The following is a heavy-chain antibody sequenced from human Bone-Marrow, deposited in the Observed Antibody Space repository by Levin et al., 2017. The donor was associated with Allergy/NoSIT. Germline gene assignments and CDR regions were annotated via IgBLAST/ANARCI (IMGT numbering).Heavy chain of an antibody. J-gene: IGHJ6*03. CDR2: IYYSGTT. CDR3: AGLGRVAAAGTYNFHSMNV. Sequence: SETLSLTCTVSGASISGYYWSWIRQPPGRGLEWIGYIYYSGTTNYNPSLKSRLIISVDMSKNQFSLKVNSVTAADTAVCYCAGLGRVAAAGTYNFHSMNVWGQGTTVTVS. V-gene: IGHV4-59*01. D-gene: IGHD6-13*01. CDR1: GASISGYY.